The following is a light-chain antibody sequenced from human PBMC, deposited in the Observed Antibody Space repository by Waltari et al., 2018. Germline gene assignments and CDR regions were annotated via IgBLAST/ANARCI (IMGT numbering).Light chain of an antibody. J-gene: IGLJ1*01. CDR3: SSYTTSSPYV. Sequence: QSALTQPASVSGSPGQSITISCTGTSSDVGGYQYVSWYQQLPGKAPKLMIYEGSNRPPGISIRFSGSKAGKTASLTIAGVQAEEEADYYCSSYTTSSPYVFGTGTKVTVL. CDR2: EGS. CDR1: SSDVGGYQY. V-gene: IGLV2-14*01.